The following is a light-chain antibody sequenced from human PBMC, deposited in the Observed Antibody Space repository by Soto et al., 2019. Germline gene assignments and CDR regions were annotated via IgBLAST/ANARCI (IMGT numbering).Light chain of an antibody. J-gene: IGKJ5*01. Sequence: DIQMTQSPSSLSEYVGDRVSITVLSSQSISSYLNWYQQKPGKAPKLLIYAASSLQSGVPSRFSGSGSGTDFTLTISSLQPEDFATYYCQQSYSTSITFGQGTRLKIK. CDR1: QSISSY. CDR3: QQSYSTSIT. CDR2: AAS. V-gene: IGKV1-39*01.